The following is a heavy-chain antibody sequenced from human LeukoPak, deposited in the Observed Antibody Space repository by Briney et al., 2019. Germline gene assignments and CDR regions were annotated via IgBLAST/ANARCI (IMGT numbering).Heavy chain of an antibody. CDR3: ARNSGSNPFDY. D-gene: IGHD1-26*01. CDR1: GFTFSSYW. CDR2: IEQDGSQK. V-gene: IGHV3-7*01. J-gene: IGHJ4*02. Sequence: GGSLRLSCAASGFTFSSYWMSWVRQAPGKGLEWVASIEQDGSQKYYVDSVRGRFTISRDNAKNSVYLQTNSLRVEDTAVYYCARNSGSNPFDYWGQGTLVTVSS.